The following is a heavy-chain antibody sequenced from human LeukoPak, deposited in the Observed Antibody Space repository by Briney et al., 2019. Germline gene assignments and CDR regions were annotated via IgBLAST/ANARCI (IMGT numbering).Heavy chain of an antibody. CDR3: ARDREADFWSGYDHGMDV. Sequence: SETLSLTCTVSGGSISSYYWSWIRQPPGKGLEGIGYIYYSGSTNYNPSLKSRVTISVDTSKNQFSLKLSSVTAADTAVYYCARDREADFWSGYDHGMDVWGQGTTVTVSS. J-gene: IGHJ6*02. CDR1: GGSISSYY. D-gene: IGHD3-3*01. V-gene: IGHV4-59*12. CDR2: IYYSGST.